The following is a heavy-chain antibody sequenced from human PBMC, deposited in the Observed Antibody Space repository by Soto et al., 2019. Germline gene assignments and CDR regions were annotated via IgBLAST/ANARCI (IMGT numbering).Heavy chain of an antibody. D-gene: IGHD3-3*01. CDR1: GFTFSNAW. Sequence: PGGSLRLSCAASGFTFSNAWMSWVRQAPGKGLEWVGRIKSKTDGGTTDYAAPVKGRFTISRDDSKNTLYLQMNSLKTEDTAVYYCTTGRRREWLLWDTHYYYMDVWGKGTTVTVSS. CDR3: TTGRRREWLLWDTHYYYMDV. CDR2: IKSKTDGGTT. J-gene: IGHJ6*03. V-gene: IGHV3-15*01.